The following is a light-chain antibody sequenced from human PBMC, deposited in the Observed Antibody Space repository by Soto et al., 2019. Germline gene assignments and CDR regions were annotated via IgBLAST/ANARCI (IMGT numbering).Light chain of an antibody. CDR3: QVWDRGSAHVL. J-gene: IGLJ2*01. Sequence: SYELTQPPSVSVAPGETARISCGGDNIGSKGVHWYQQKPGQAPVLVIYSDTDLPPVIPERFSGSNSANMATLTISRVEAGDEADYSCQVWDRGSAHVLFGGGTKLTVL. CDR1: NIGSKG. V-gene: IGLV3-21*01. CDR2: SDT.